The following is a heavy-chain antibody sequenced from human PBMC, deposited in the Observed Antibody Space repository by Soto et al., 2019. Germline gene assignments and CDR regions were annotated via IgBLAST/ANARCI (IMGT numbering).Heavy chain of an antibody. J-gene: IGHJ5*02. V-gene: IGHV1-8*01. CDR2: MNPNSANT. CDR1: GYTFTNYD. Sequence: QAQLVQSGAEVKEPGASVKVSCKASGYTFTNYDISWVRQATGQGLEWMGWMNPNSANTGYAQKFPGRVSMTRDTSTNTAYMELSSLRSEDTAIYYCARMATSGTLNWFDPWGQGTLVTVSS. D-gene: IGHD1-26*01. CDR3: ARMATSGTLNWFDP.